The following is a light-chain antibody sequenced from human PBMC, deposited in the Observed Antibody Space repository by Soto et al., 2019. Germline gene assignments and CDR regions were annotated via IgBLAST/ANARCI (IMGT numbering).Light chain of an antibody. V-gene: IGLV3-21*02. J-gene: IGLJ3*02. CDR1: NIGSKS. Sequence: SYALTQPPSVSVAPGQTARITCGGNNIGSKSVHWYQQKPGQAPVLVDYDDSDRTSGIPERFSGSNSGNTATLTISRVEAGDEADYYCLVWDSSSDYWVFRGGTKLTVL. CDR3: LVWDSSSDYWV. CDR2: DDS.